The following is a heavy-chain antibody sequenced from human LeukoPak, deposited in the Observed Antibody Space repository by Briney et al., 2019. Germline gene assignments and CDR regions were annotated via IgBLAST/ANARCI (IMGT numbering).Heavy chain of an antibody. J-gene: IGHJ6*02. Sequence: RSETLSLTCAVYGGSFSGYYWSWIRQPPGKGLEWIGEINHSGSTNYNPSLKNRVTISVDTSKNQFSLKLSSVTAADTAVYYCARKGLSYYFSYYYGMDVWGQGTTVTVSS. V-gene: IGHV4-34*01. CDR2: INHSGST. D-gene: IGHD3-22*01. CDR3: ARKGLSYYFSYYYGMDV. CDR1: GGSFSGYY.